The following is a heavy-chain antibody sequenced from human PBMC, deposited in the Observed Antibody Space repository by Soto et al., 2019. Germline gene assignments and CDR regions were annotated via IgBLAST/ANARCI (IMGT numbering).Heavy chain of an antibody. CDR1: GCTFSSYA. J-gene: IGHJ6*01. Sequence: SVGSLRLSCAASGCTFSSYAMHCVRHSPGKWLEWVAVISYDGSNKYYADSVKGRFTISRDNSKNTLYLQMNSLRAEDTAVYYCARWIDNIVVVTADYYYYGMQVWGQGTTVTVSS. CDR2: ISYDGSNK. D-gene: IGHD2-2*01. V-gene: IGHV3-30-3*01. CDR3: ARWIDNIVVVTADYYYYGMQV.